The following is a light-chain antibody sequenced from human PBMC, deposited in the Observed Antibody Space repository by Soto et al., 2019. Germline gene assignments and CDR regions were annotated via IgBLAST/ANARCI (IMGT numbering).Light chain of an antibody. CDR2: GNS. Sequence: QSVLTQPPSVSGAPGQRVTISCTGSSSNIGAGYDVHWYHQLPGTAPKLLIYGNSNRPSGVPDRFSGSRSGTSASLAITGLQAEDEADYYCQSYDSSLSVSVFGGGTKLTVL. V-gene: IGLV1-40*01. J-gene: IGLJ3*02. CDR1: SSNIGAGYD. CDR3: QSYDSSLSVSV.